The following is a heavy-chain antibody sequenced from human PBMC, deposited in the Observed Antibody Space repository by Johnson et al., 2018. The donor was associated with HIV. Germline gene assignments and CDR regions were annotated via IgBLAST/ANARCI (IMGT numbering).Heavy chain of an antibody. J-gene: IGHJ3*02. CDR3: ARSVGYYDSSAYYYVDAFDI. V-gene: IGHV3-20*04. D-gene: IGHD3-22*01. CDR2: INWNGGST. Sequence: MQLVESGGGVVRTGGSLRLSCAASGFTFDDYGMSWVRQGPGKGLEWVSGINWNGGSTGYADSLKGRFTISRDNAKNSLYLQMNSLRAEDTALYYCARSVGYYDSSAYYYVDAFDIWGQGTMVTVSS. CDR1: GFTFDDYG.